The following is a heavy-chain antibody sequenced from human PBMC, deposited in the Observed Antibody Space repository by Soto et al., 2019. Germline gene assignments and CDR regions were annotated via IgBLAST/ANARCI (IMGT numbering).Heavy chain of an antibody. CDR1: GGSISSGDYY. CDR3: ARVCWITMVRGVTCRDY. D-gene: IGHD3-10*01. Sequence: QVQLQESGPGLVKPSQTLSLTCTVSGGSISSGDYYWSWIRQPPGKGLEWIGYIYYSGSTYYNPSVRSRVTISVDTSKNQCSLKLSSVTAADTAVYYCARVCWITMVRGVTCRDYWGQGTLVTVCS. CDR2: IYYSGST. J-gene: IGHJ4*02. V-gene: IGHV4-30-4*01.